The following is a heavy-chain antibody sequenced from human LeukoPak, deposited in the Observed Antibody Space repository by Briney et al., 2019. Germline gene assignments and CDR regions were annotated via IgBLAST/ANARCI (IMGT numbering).Heavy chain of an antibody. V-gene: IGHV1-2*02. CDR1: GYTLTDYY. Sequence: ASVKVSCKASGYTLTDYYMHWVRQAPGQGLEWMGWISPSSGDTNYAQNFQGRVTMTRDTSISTAYMELSRLTSDDTAIYYCARDWRGSYFPDFWGQGTLVTVCS. D-gene: IGHD1-26*01. CDR3: ARDWRGSYFPDF. J-gene: IGHJ4*02. CDR2: ISPSSGDT.